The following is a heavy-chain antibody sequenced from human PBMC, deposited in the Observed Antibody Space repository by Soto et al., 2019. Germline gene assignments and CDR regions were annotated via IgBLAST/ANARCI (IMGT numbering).Heavy chain of an antibody. J-gene: IGHJ4*02. CDR3: ARAPSRFLAWSVLFDY. Sequence: ASVKVSCKASGYTFTGYYMHWVRQAPGQGLEWMGWINPNSGGTNYAQKFQSRVTMTRDTSISTAYMELSRLRSDDTAVYYCARAPSRFLAWSVLFDYWGQGTLVTVFS. V-gene: IGHV1-2*02. D-gene: IGHD3-3*01. CDR1: GYTFTGYY. CDR2: INPNSGGT.